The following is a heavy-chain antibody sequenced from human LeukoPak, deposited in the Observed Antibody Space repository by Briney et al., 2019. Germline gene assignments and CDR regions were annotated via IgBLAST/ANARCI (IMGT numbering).Heavy chain of an antibody. D-gene: IGHD1-26*01. V-gene: IGHV4-38-2*02. J-gene: IGHJ5*02. CDR3: ARVATYNWFDP. CDR2: IYHSGST. CDR1: GGSVSDYY. Sequence: SETLSLTCTISGGSVSDYYWSWIRQPPGKGLEWIGNIYHSGSTYYNPSLKSRVTISVDTSKNQFSLKVSSVTAADTAVYYCARVATYNWFDPWGQGALVTVSS.